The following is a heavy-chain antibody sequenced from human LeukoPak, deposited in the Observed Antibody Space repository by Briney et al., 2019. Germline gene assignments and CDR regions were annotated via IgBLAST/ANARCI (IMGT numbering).Heavy chain of an antibody. J-gene: IGHJ4*02. V-gene: IGHV1-2*02. CDR2: INPNRGGT. Sequence: ASVKVSCKASGYTFTGYYMHWVRQAPGQGLEWMGWINPNRGGTNYAQKFQGRVTMTRDTSISTAYMELSRLRSDDTAVYYCARSNSGYTYIDYWGQGTLVTVSS. D-gene: IGHD5-12*01. CDR1: GYTFTGYY. CDR3: ARSNSGYTYIDY.